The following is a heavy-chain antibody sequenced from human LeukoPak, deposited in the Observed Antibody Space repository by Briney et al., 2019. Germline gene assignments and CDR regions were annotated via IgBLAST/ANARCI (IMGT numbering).Heavy chain of an antibody. Sequence: GGSLRLSCAASGLTFSSYSMNWVRQAPGKGREWVSSISSSSSYIYYADSVKGRFTISRDNAKNSLYLQMNSLRAEDTAVYYCARPAYCGGDCPSDYWGQGTLVTVSS. V-gene: IGHV3-21*01. CDR1: GLTFSSYS. J-gene: IGHJ4*02. D-gene: IGHD2-21*02. CDR2: ISSSSSYI. CDR3: ARPAYCGGDCPSDY.